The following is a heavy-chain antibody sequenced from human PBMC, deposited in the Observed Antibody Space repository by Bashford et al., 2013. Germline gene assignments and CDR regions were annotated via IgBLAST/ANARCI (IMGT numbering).Heavy chain of an antibody. CDR2: IYYSGST. Sequence: SETLSLTCTVSGGSISSGGYYWSWIRQHPGKGLEWIGYIYYSGSTYYNPSLNEYELPYXVDTSKNQSPRTXXSVTAADHGRGITCARDIWG. V-gene: IGHV4-31*03. J-gene: IGHJ3*02. CDR1: GGSISSGGYY. CDR3: ARDI.